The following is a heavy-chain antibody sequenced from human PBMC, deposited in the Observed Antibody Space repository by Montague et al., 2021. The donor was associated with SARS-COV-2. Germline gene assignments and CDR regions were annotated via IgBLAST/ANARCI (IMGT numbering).Heavy chain of an antibody. Sequence: SHTLSLTCAVYGGSLSGFYWTWIRQAPGKGLEWVGEITHGGSTSYSPALKSRLTISLDTSKNQFSLKLDSVTAADTATYYCARSHDYRGNDYFDSWGQGALVIVSS. CDR3: ARSHDYRGNDYFDS. D-gene: IGHD4-23*01. CDR1: GGSLSGFY. J-gene: IGHJ4*02. CDR2: ITHGGST. V-gene: IGHV4-34*01.